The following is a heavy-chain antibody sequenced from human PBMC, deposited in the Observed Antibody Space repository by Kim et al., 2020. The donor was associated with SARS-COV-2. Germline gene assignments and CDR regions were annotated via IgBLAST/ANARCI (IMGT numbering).Heavy chain of an antibody. J-gene: IGHJ1*01. CDR2: IYYSGST. CDR1: GGSISSYY. CDR3: ARGRPAAATGAEYFQH. D-gene: IGHD2-15*01. Sequence: SETLSLTCTVSGGSISSYYWSWIRQPPGKGLEWIGYIYYSGSTNYNPSLKSRVTISVDTSKNQFSLKLSSVTAADTAVYYCARGRPAAATGAEYFQHWGQGTLVTVSS. V-gene: IGHV4-59*13.